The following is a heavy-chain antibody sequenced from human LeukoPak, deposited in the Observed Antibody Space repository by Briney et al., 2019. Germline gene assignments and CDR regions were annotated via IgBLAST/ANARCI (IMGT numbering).Heavy chain of an antibody. V-gene: IGHV3-7*01. CDR3: SNGIYDKSY. CDR2: IKQDGSEA. D-gene: IGHD2-8*01. CDR1: GFTFSRYW. Sequence: GGSLRLSCAASGFTFSRYWMAWVRQAPGKGLEWVANIKQDGSEAVYVDSVRGRSTISRDNAKNSLYLQMNSLRVEDTAMYYCSNGIYDKSYWGQGTLVTVSS. J-gene: IGHJ4*02.